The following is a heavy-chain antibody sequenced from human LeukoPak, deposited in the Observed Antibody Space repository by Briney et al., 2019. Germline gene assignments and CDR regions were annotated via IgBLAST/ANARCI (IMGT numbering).Heavy chain of an antibody. D-gene: IGHD1-26*01. CDR2: IYYSGIT. V-gene: IGHV4-59*01. J-gene: IGHJ4*02. Sequence: SETLSLTCTVSGGSISSSYWSWIRQPPGKGLEWIGYIYYSGITKYNPSLKSRVTISVDTSKNQFSLKLSSVTAADTALYYCAREGSPGTIDYWGQGTLVTVSS. CDR1: GGSISSSY. CDR3: AREGSPGTIDY.